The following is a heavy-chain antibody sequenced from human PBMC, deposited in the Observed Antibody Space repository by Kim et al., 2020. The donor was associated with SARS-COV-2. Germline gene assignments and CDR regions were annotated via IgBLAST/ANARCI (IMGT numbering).Heavy chain of an antibody. Sequence: SVKGRFTISRDNSKNTLYLQMNSLRAEDTAVYYCARDIWFGELFFGAFDIWGQGTMVTVSS. CDR3: ARDIWFGELFFGAFDI. J-gene: IGHJ3*02. D-gene: IGHD3-10*01. V-gene: IGHV3-30*01.